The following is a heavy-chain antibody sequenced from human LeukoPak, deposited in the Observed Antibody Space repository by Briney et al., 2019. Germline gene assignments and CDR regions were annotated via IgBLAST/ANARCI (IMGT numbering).Heavy chain of an antibody. J-gene: IGHJ4*02. CDR1: GYTFTSYG. D-gene: IGHD5-18*01. CDR3: ARGSQLWSPFDY. V-gene: IGHV1-18*01. Sequence: ASVTVSCKASGYTFTSYGISWVRQAPGQGLEWMGWISAYNGNTNYAQKLQGRVTMTTDTSTGTAYMELRSLRSDDTAAYYCARGSQLWSPFDYWGQGTLVTVSS. CDR2: ISAYNGNT.